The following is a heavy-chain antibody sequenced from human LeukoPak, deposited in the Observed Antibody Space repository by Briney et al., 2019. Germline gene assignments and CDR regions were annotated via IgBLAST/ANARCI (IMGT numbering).Heavy chain of an antibody. CDR3: TRRWYYDGSGYYDC. Sequence: AETLSLTCTVSGGSVSSGSYYWSWIRQPPGKGLEWIGYIYYSGTSKYKASLTSRVTISVDTSKNRFSLKLSSVTAADTAVYYCTRRWYYDGSGYYDCWGQGTLVTVSS. J-gene: IGHJ4*02. D-gene: IGHD3-22*01. CDR1: GGSVSSGSYY. CDR2: IYYSGTS. V-gene: IGHV4-61*01.